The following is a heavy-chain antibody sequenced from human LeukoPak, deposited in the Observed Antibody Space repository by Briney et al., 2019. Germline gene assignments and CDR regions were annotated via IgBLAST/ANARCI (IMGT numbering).Heavy chain of an antibody. J-gene: IGHJ5*02. CDR2: INSNVSST. D-gene: IGHD6-19*01. CDR3: ARGGLSGWYVDWFDP. V-gene: IGHV3-74*01. Sequence: GGSLRLSCAPSGFTFSSYWMHWVRQAPGKGVVWVSRINSNVSSTSYTDSVKGRFTISRDNAKNTLYLRMNSLRAEDTAVYSCARGGLSGWYVDWFDPWGQGTLVTVSS. CDR1: GFTFSSYW.